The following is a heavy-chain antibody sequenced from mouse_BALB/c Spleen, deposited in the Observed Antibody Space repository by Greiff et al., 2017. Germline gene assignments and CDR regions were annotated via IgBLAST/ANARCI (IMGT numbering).Heavy chain of an antibody. V-gene: IGHV1-53*01. CDR3: TKKASYSYDDGDAMDD. CDR2: INPSNGGT. D-gene: IGHD2-12*01. Sequence: QVQLQQSGAELVKPGASVKLSCKASGYTFTSYYMYWVKQRPGQGLEWIGEINPSNGGTNFNEKFKSKATLTVDKSSSTAYMQLSSLTSEDSAVFYGTKKASYSYDDGDAMDDGGQETSVTVSS. J-gene: IGHJ4*01. CDR1: GYTFTSYY.